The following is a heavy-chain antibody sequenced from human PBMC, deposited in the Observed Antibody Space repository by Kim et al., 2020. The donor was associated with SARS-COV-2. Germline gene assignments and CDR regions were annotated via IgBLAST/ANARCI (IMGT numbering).Heavy chain of an antibody. CDR1: TDSFSAYY. D-gene: IGHD5-12*01. J-gene: IGHJ4*02. Sequence: SETLSLTCTVSTDSFSAYYWSWIRQIPGKGLEWIGYIFYSGSTNYNPSLKSRATISWDTSRNQFSLDRTSVTQADTAGYYCARSEWLASWQQFDYWVQG. CDR2: IFYSGST. V-gene: IGHV4-59*01. CDR3: ARSEWLASWQQFDY.